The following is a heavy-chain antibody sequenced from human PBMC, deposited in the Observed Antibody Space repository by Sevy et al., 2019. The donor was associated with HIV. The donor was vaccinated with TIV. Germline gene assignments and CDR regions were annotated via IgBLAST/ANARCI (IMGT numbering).Heavy chain of an antibody. D-gene: IGHD3-22*01. CDR1: GFTFSSYA. CDR2: ISGSGGST. J-gene: IGHJ6*02. V-gene: IGHV3-23*01. Sequence: GGSLRLSCAASGFTFSSYAMSWVRQAPGKGLEWVSAISGSGGSTYYADSVKGRFTISRDNSKNTLYLQMNSLRAEDTAVYYCARGGYYYDSSGYYSRTYGMDVWGQGTTVTASS. CDR3: ARGGYYYDSSGYYSRTYGMDV.